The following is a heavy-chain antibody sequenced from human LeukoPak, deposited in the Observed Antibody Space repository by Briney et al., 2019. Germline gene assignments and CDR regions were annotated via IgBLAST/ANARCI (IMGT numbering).Heavy chain of an antibody. CDR3: ARDLHRYCSGGSCPGY. J-gene: IGHJ4*02. CDR2: ISSSGSTM. Sequence: GGSLRLSCAASGFTFSDYYMSWIRQAPGKGLEWVSYISSSGSTMYYADSVKGRFTISRDNAKNSLYLQMNSLRAEDTAVYYCARDLHRYCSGGSCPGYWGQGTLVTVSS. V-gene: IGHV3-11*01. D-gene: IGHD2-15*01. CDR1: GFTFSDYY.